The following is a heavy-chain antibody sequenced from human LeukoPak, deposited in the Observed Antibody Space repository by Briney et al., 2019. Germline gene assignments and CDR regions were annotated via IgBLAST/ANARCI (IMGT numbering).Heavy chain of an antibody. CDR1: GGSFSGYY. CDR2: INHSGST. V-gene: IGHV4-34*01. D-gene: IGHD6-13*01. J-gene: IGHJ4*02. CDR3: ARHGEAAGIDY. Sequence: SETLSLTCAVYGGSFSGYYWSWIRQPPGKGLEWIGEINHSGSTNYNLSLKSRVTISVDTSKNQFSLKLSSVTAADTAVYYCARHGEAAGIDYWGQGTLVTVSS.